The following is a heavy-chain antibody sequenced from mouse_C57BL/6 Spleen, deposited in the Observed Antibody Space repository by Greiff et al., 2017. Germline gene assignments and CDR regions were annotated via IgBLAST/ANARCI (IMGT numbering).Heavy chain of an antibody. V-gene: IGHV5-6*01. CDR2: ISSGGSYT. Sequence: EVQRVESGGDLVKPGGSLKLSCAASGFPFSSYGMSRVRQTPDKRLEWVATISSGGSYTYYPDSVKGRFTISRDNAKNTLYLQMSSLKSADTAMYDCASQEANYNFFAYWGQGTLVTVSA. CDR3: ASQEANYNFFAY. D-gene: IGHD1-3*01. CDR1: GFPFSSYG. J-gene: IGHJ3*01.